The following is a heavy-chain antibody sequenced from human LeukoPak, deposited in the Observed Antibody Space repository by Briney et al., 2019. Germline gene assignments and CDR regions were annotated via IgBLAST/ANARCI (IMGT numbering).Heavy chain of an antibody. V-gene: IGHV1-2*02. CDR1: GYTFTGYY. J-gene: IGHJ4*02. Sequence: ASVKVSCKASGYTFTGYYMHWVRQAPGQGLEWMGWINPNSGGTNYAQKFQGRVTMTRDTSISTAYMELSRLRCDDTAVYYCARLRDDILTGYFDYRGQGTLVTVSS. CDR2: INPNSGGT. CDR3: ARLRDDILTGYFDY. D-gene: IGHD3-9*01.